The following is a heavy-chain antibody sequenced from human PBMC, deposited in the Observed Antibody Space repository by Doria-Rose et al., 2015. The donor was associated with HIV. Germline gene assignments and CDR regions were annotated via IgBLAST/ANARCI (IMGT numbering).Heavy chain of an antibody. CDR3: ARIKSSRWYHKYYFDF. J-gene: IGHJ4*02. D-gene: IGHD6-13*01. Sequence: QVTLKESGPVLVKPTETLTLTCTVSGVSLSSPGMGVSWIRQPPGKALEWLANIFSDDERSYKTSLESRLTISRGTSKSPVVLTMTDMDPVDTATYYCARIKSSRWYHKYYFDFWGQGTLVIVSA. CDR1: GVSLSSPGMG. CDR2: IFSDDER. V-gene: IGHV2-26*01.